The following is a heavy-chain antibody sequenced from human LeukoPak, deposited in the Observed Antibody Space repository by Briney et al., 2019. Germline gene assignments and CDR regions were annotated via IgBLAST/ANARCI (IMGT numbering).Heavy chain of an antibody. J-gene: IGHJ4*02. D-gene: IGHD3-10*01. CDR3: ATDHGGSGSYPFDY. V-gene: IGHV1-24*01. CDR2: FDPEDGET. Sequence: ASVKVSCKVSGYTLTELSMHWVRQAPGKGLEWMGGFDPEDGETIYAQKFQGRVTMTEDTSTDTAYMELSSLRSEDTAVYYCATDHGGSGSYPFDYWGQGTLVTVSS. CDR1: GYTLTELS.